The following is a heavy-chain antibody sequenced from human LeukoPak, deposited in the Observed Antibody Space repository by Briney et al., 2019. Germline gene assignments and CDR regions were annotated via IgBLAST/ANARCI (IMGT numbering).Heavy chain of an antibody. V-gene: IGHV3-21*01. CDR2: ISSSSSYI. Sequence: PGGSLRLSCAASGFTFSSYSMNWVRQAPGKGLEWVSSISSSSSYIYYADSVKGRFTISRDNAKNSLYLQMNSLRAEDTAVYYCARRSIYCSSTSCQGDAFDIWGQGTMVTVSS. CDR1: GFTFSSYS. J-gene: IGHJ3*02. CDR3: ARRSIYCSSTSCQGDAFDI. D-gene: IGHD2-2*01.